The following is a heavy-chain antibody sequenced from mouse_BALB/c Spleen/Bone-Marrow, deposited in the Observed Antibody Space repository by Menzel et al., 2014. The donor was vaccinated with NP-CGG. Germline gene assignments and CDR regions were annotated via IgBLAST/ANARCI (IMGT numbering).Heavy chain of an antibody. Sequence: VQLKQSGAELVKPGASVKLSCTASGFNIKDTYMHWVKQRPEQGLEWTGRIDPANGNTKYDPKFQGKATITADTSSNTASLQLSSLTSEDTAVYYCASYYYGSSSFAYWGQGTLVTVSA. D-gene: IGHD1-1*01. CDR2: IDPANGNT. CDR1: GFNIKDTY. V-gene: IGHV14-3*02. CDR3: ASYYYGSSSFAY. J-gene: IGHJ3*01.